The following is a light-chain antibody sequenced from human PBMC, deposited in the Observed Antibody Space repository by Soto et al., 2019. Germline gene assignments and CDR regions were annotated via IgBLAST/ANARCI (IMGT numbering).Light chain of an antibody. CDR3: QQYNNWPRT. V-gene: IGKV3-15*01. Sequence: EIVMTQSPATLSVSPGERATLSCRASQSVSSNLAWYQQKPGQAPRLLIYCASTRATGIPARFSGSGSGTEFTLTLSSLQSEDFAVYYCQQYNNWPRTFGKGTKGEIK. J-gene: IGKJ1*01. CDR2: CAS. CDR1: QSVSSN.